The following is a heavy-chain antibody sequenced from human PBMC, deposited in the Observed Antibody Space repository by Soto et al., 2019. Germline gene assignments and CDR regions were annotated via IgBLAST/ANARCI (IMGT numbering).Heavy chain of an antibody. V-gene: IGHV1-18*01. J-gene: IGHJ4*02. CDR1: GYTFTSYG. CDR3: ARGRYGDY. D-gene: IGHD1-1*01. Sequence: QVHLVQSGAEVKKPGASVKVSCKGSGYTFTSYGITWVRQAPGQGLEWMGWISARNGNTDYAQRVQGRDTVTRDTSTSPAYMELRSRISDGTAVYYCARGRYGDYWGQGARVTVSS. CDR2: ISARNGNT.